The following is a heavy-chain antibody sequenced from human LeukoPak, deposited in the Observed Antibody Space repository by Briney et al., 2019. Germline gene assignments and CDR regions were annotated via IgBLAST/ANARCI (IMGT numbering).Heavy chain of an antibody. V-gene: IGHV1-8*03. CDR1: GYTFTSYD. D-gene: IGHD2-15*01. Sequence: GASVKVSCKASGYTFTSYDINWVRQATGQGLEWMGWMNPNSGNTGYAQKFQGRVTITRNTSISTAYMELSSPRSEDTAVYYCATRYCSGGSCQLDYWGQGTLVTVSS. CDR2: MNPNSGNT. J-gene: IGHJ4*02. CDR3: ATRYCSGGSCQLDY.